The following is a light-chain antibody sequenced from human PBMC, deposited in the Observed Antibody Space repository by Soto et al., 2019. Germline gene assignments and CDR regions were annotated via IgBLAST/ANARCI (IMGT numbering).Light chain of an antibody. J-gene: IGLJ3*02. CDR2: LESSGSQ. Sequence: QSVLTQSSSASASLGSSVNLTCTLSSGHRSYIIAWHQQQPGKAPRFLMRLESSGSQNKGSGVPDRFSGSSSGAARYPTISNLQSEDEADYYCETWNSNTRVFGGGTKVTVL. CDR3: ETWNSNTRV. V-gene: IGLV4-60*03. CDR1: SGHRSYI.